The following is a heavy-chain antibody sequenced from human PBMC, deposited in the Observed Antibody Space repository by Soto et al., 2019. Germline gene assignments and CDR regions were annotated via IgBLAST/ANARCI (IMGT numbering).Heavy chain of an antibody. J-gene: IGHJ4*02. Sequence: XGPTLVTTTPTLPLTCTFSVFSLITSGVGVGWIRQPPGKALEWLALIYWNYDKRYSPSLKSRLTITKDTSKNQVVLTMTNMDPVDTPTYYCAHQLNYDFWSGYFDYWGQGTVVTVS. CDR3: AHQLNYDFWSGYFDY. CDR2: IYWNYDK. CDR1: VFSLITSGVG. V-gene: IGHV2-5*01. D-gene: IGHD3-3*01.